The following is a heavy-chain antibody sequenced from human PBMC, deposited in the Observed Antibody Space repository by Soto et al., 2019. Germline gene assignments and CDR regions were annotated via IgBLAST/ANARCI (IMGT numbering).Heavy chain of an antibody. J-gene: IGHJ6*02. D-gene: IGHD3-3*01. Sequence: GGSLRLSCAASGFTFSSYGMHWVRQAPGKGLEWVAVISYDGSNKYYADSVKGRFTISRDNSKNTLYLQMNSLRAEDTAVYYCAKDELRFLEVYYYYYGMDVWGQGTTVTVSS. CDR2: ISYDGSNK. V-gene: IGHV3-30*18. CDR1: GFTFSSYG. CDR3: AKDELRFLEVYYYYYGMDV.